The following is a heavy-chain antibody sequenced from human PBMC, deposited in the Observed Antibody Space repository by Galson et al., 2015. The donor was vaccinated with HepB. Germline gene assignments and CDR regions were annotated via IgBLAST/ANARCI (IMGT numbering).Heavy chain of an antibody. CDR3: ARVVGQWLIHDAFDL. CDR1: GGSMNGYY. V-gene: IGHV4-59*01. CDR2: VYYTGST. Sequence: SLTCTVSGGSMNGYYWTWIRQPPGKGLEWLGHVYYTGSTQYNPSLKSRVTISIDTSKNQFSLKLTSLTVADTAVYFCARVVGQWLIHDAFDLWGQGTLVTVSS. D-gene: IGHD6-19*01. J-gene: IGHJ3*01.